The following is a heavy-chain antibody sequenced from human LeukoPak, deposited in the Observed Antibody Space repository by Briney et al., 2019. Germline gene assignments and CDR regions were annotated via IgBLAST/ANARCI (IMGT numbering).Heavy chain of an antibody. CDR2: IWYDGSNK. Sequence: PGGSLGLSCAASGFTFSSYGMHWVRQAPGKGLEWVAVIWYDGSNKYYADSVKGRFTISRDNSKNTLYLQMNSLRAEDTAVYYCARGSQDSAYYFDYWGQGTLVTVSS. J-gene: IGHJ4*02. D-gene: IGHD3/OR15-3a*01. CDR3: ARGSQDSAYYFDY. CDR1: GFTFSSYG. V-gene: IGHV3-33*01.